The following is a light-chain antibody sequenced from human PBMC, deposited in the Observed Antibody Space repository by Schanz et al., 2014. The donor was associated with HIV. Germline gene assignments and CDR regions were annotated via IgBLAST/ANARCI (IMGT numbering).Light chain of an antibody. CDR1: QSVSSN. J-gene: IGKJ1*01. CDR2: AAS. CDR3: QQYSSSLWT. Sequence: EIVMTQSPATLSVSPGERATLSCRASQSVSSNLAWYQQKPGQAPGLLIYAASTRVTGVPARVSGSGSGTDFTLTISRLEPEDFAVYYCQQYSSSLWTFGQGTKVEIK. V-gene: IGKV3-15*01.